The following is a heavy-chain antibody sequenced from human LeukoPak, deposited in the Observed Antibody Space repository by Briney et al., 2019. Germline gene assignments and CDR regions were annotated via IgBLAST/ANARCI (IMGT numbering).Heavy chain of an antibody. CDR2: IYTSGST. CDR3: ATTRWTSERGGFDY. Sequence: SETLSLTCTVSGDSISSGSYYWSWIRQPAGKGLEWIGRIYTSGSTKYNPPLKSRVTISLDTSKNQFSLKVSSVTAADTAMYYCATTRWTSERGGFDYWGQGTLVTVSS. J-gene: IGHJ4*02. V-gene: IGHV4-61*02. D-gene: IGHD1-1*01. CDR1: GDSISSGSYY.